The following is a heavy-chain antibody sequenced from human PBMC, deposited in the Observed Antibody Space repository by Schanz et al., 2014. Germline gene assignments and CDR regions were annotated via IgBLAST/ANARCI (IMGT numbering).Heavy chain of an antibody. D-gene: IGHD3-10*01. CDR1: GFTVSSDH. J-gene: IGHJ4*02. CDR2: IYASGAT. V-gene: IGHV3-66*01. Sequence: EVQLVESGGGFVQPGGSLGLSCVVSGFTVSSDHMSWVRQATGKGLEWVSTIYASGATYYADSVKRRFTISRDISKNTLHLQVTSLRAEDTAIYYCARDGNYYGSRNYYKTPYYFDYWGQGTLVTVSS. CDR3: ARDGNYYGSRNYYKTPYYFDY.